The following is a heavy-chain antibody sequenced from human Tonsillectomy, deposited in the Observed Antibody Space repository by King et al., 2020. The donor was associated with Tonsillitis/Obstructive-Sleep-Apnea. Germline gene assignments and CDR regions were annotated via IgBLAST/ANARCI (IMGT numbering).Heavy chain of an antibody. Sequence: VQLVESGGGVVQPGRSLRLSCAASGFTFSSYAMHWVRQAPGKGLEWVAVISYDGSNKYYADSVKGRFTISRDNSKNTLYLQMNSLRAEDTAVYYCARAAQHYCSSTSCPTDWFDPWAREPWSPSPQ. CDR3: ARAAQHYCSSTSCPTDWFDP. CDR1: GFTFSSYA. CDR2: ISYDGSNK. J-gene: IGHJ5*02. V-gene: IGHV3-30*01. D-gene: IGHD2-2*01.